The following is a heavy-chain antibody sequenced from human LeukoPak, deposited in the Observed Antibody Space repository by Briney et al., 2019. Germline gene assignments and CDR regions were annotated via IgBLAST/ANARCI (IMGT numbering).Heavy chain of an antibody. CDR2: IKQDGSEK. CDR1: GLTFYSHW. V-gene: IGHV3-7*01. J-gene: IGHJ3*02. CDR3: ASGDSFDI. Sequence: GGSLRLSCAASGLTFYSHWMSWVRQAPGKGLEWLANIKQDGSEKHYADSVKGRFTISRDNAKDSLYLLLNSLRAEDTAVYYCASGDSFDIWGQGTMVTVSS.